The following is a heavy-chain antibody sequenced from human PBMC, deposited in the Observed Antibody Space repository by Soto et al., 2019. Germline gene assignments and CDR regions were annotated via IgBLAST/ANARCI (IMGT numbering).Heavy chain of an antibody. D-gene: IGHD3-16*01. CDR2: MSYDGSNK. CDR1: GFTFRSYA. J-gene: IGHJ4*02. V-gene: IGHV3-30-3*01. CDR3: ARDGGAY. Sequence: QVQLVESGGGVVQPGRSLRLSCAASGFTFRSYAMHWVRRVPGKGLEWMAVMSYDGSNKYYADSVKGRFTISRDNSKNTVYLQMNSLRPEDTALYYCARDGGAYWGQGTQVIVSS.